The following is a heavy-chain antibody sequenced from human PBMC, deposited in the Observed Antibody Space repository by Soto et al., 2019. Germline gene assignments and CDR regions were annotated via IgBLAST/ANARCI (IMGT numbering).Heavy chain of an antibody. CDR3: ARESITMVRGAYPCDGMDV. D-gene: IGHD3-10*01. CDR1: GGSFSGYY. J-gene: IGHJ6*02. V-gene: IGHV4-34*01. Sequence: PSETLSLTCAVHGGSFSGYYWDWIRQPPGKGLEWIGEVNHGGTSNYNPSLKSRAIISVDTSISTAYMELSRLRSDDTAVYYCARESITMVRGAYPCDGMDVWGQGTTVTVSS. CDR2: VNHGGTS.